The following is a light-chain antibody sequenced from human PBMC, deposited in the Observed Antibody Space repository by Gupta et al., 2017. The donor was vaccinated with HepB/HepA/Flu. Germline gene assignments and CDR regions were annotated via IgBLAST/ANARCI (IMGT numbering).Light chain of an antibody. V-gene: IGLV3-1*01. J-gene: IGLJ2*01. CDR1: KLGDKY. CDR2: QDT. CDR3: QAWDSGAAV. Sequence: SYEVTQSPSVSVSPGQTASLTCSGDKLGDKYASWYQQRPGQSPVLVIYQDTKRPSGIPERFSASNSGNTATLTISRTQAMDEADYYCQAWDSGAAVFGGGTKLIVL.